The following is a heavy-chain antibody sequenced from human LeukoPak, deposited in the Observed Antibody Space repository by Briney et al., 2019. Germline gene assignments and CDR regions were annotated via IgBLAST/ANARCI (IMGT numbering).Heavy chain of an antibody. Sequence: GSSVKVSCKASGGTFSSYAISWVRQAPGQGLEWMGGIIPIFGTANYAQKFQGRVTITADESTSTAYMELSSLRSEDTAVYYCASATYYDFWSGPYWFDPWGQGTLVTVSS. V-gene: IGHV1-69*01. D-gene: IGHD3-3*01. CDR1: GGTFSSYA. CDR3: ASATYYDFWSGPYWFDP. CDR2: IIPIFGTA. J-gene: IGHJ5*02.